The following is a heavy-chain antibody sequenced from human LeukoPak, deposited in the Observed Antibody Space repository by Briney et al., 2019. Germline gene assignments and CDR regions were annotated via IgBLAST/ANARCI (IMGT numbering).Heavy chain of an antibody. CDR2: INPNSGGT. Sequence: ASVKGSCTASGYTFTGYYMHWVRQAPGQGLEWMGWINPNSGGTNYTQKFQGRVTMTRDTSISTAYMELSRLRPDDTAVYYCARDRTRTGYSSGWYHDYWGQGTLVTVSS. CDR1: GYTFTGYY. D-gene: IGHD6-19*01. CDR3: ARDRTRTGYSSGWYHDY. J-gene: IGHJ4*02. V-gene: IGHV1-2*02.